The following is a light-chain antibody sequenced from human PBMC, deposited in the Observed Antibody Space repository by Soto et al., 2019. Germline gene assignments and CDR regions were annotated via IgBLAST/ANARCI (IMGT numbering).Light chain of an antibody. V-gene: IGKV4-1*01. CDR1: QSVLSTSNNKNY. J-gene: IGKJ4*01. Sequence: DIVMTQSPDSLAVSLGERATINCKSSQSVLSTSNNKNYLSWHQQKPGQPPRLLIYWASTRESGVPDRFSGRGSGTDFTLTISSLQAEDVAIYYCQHHFTAPLTFGGGTKVEIK. CDR3: QHHFTAPLT. CDR2: WAS.